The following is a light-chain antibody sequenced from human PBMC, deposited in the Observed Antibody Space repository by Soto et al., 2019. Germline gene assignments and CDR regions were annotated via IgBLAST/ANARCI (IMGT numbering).Light chain of an antibody. J-gene: IGLJ1*01. Sequence: QSALTQPPSASGTPGQRVTISCSGSSSNIGSNTVNWYQQLPGTAPKLLIYGNSQRPSGVPDRFSGSKSGTSASLAISGLQSEDVADYYCGAWDDSLNGFYVFGTGTTVTAL. CDR2: GNS. CDR1: SSNIGSNT. V-gene: IGLV1-44*01. CDR3: GAWDDSLNGFYV.